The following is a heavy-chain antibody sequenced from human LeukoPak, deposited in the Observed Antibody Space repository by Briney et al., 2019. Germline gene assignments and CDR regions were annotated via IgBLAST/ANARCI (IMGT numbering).Heavy chain of an antibody. CDR2: IKEDGSER. CDR3: ARDLDVETVAMPGGY. Sequence: GGSLRLSCATSGFTFRRYWMSWVRQAPGKGPEWVANIKEDGSERNYVDSVKGRFTISRDNAQNSVYLQLNSLRAADTAVYYCARDLDVETVAMPGGYWGREPWSPSPQ. D-gene: IGHD2-2*01. V-gene: IGHV3-7*01. CDR1: GFTFRRYW. J-gene: IGHJ4*02.